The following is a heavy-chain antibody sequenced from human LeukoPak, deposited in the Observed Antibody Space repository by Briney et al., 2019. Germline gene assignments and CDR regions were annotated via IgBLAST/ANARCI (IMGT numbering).Heavy chain of an antibody. Sequence: PSQTLSLTCTVSGGSISSGGYYWSWIRQHPGKGLEWIGYIYYSGSTYYNPSLKSRATISVDTSKNQFSLKLSSVTAADTAVYYCAREKLWGNSALDYWGQGTLVTVSS. CDR2: IYYSGST. V-gene: IGHV4-31*03. CDR3: AREKLWGNSALDY. D-gene: IGHD4-23*01. CDR1: GGSISSGGYY. J-gene: IGHJ4*02.